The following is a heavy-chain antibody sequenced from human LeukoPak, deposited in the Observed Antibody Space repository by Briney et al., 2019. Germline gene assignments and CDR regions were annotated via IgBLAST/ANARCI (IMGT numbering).Heavy chain of an antibody. D-gene: IGHD3-3*01. CDR3: ARVGGYYDFWSGYYGGNYFDY. V-gene: IGHV3-7*01. J-gene: IGHJ4*02. Sequence: GGSLRLSCVASGFPFSSYWMTWVRQAPGKGLKWVANIKQDGSEKYYVDSVKGRFTISRDNAKNSLYLQMNSLRAEDAAVYYCARVGGYYDFWSGYYGGNYFDYWGQGTLVTVSS. CDR1: GFPFSSYW. CDR2: IKQDGSEK.